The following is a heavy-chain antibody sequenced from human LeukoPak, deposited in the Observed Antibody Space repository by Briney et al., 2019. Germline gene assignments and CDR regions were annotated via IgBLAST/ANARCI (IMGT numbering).Heavy chain of an antibody. CDR1: GLTVSSNY. J-gene: IGHJ4*02. CDR2: IYSGGST. V-gene: IGHV3-66*01. CDR3: ARAQANWATYYFDY. D-gene: IGHD7-27*01. Sequence: QAGGSLRLSCAASGLTVSSNYMSWVRQAPGKGLEWVSVIYSGGSTYYADSVKGRFTISRDNSKNTLYLQMNSLRAEDTAVYYCARAQANWATYYFDYWGQGTLVTVSS.